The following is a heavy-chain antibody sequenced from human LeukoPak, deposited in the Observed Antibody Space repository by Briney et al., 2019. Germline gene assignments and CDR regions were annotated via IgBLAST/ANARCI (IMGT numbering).Heavy chain of an antibody. D-gene: IGHD3-10*01. CDR1: GNTLSRDG. CDR3: ARDHRITMVRGVISSAFDI. V-gene: IGHV3-30*03. Sequence: GRSLRLSCAASGNTLSRDGTQWVPQAPGKGLEWVVVISFDAHTESYADSVTGRFIISRDNSNTTLYQHMNSLRHEDTAVYYCARDHRITMVRGVISSAFDIWGQGTMVTASS. J-gene: IGHJ3*02. CDR2: ISFDAHTE.